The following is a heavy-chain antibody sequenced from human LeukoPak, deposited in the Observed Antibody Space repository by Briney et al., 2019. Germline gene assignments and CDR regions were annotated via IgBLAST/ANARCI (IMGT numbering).Heavy chain of an antibody. CDR3: ASQYYYDSSGYYNGFDF. J-gene: IGHJ4*02. D-gene: IGHD3-22*01. V-gene: IGHV4-59*01. CDR2: IYYSGST. CDR1: GGSIRGYY. Sequence: PSETLSLTCSVSGGSIRGYYWSWIRQPPGKGLEWIGYIYYSGSTNYDPSLQSRVTISVDTSKSQFSLKLSSVTAADTAVYYCASQYYYDSSGYYNGFDFWGQGTLVTVSS.